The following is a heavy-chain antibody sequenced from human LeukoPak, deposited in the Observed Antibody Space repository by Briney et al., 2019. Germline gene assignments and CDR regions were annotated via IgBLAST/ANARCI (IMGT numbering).Heavy chain of an antibody. V-gene: IGHV1-69*13. CDR2: IIPIFGTA. CDR3: ARGSLRLTLNNWFDP. J-gene: IGHJ5*02. CDR1: GGTFSSYA. D-gene: IGHD5/OR15-5a*01. Sequence: SVKVSCKASGGTFSSYAISWVRQAPGQGLEWMGGIIPIFGTANYAQKFQGRVTITADESTSTAYMELSSLRSDDTAVYYCARGSLRLTLNNWFDPWGQGTLVTVSS.